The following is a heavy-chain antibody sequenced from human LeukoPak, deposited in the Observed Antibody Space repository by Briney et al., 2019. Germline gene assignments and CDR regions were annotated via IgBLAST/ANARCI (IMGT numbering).Heavy chain of an antibody. V-gene: IGHV1-18*01. Sequence: ASVKVSCKASGYTFTSYGISWVRQAPGRGLEWMGWISAYNGNTNYAQKLQGRVTMTTDTSTSTAYMELRSLRSDDTAVYYCARDWKVAAGHAFDIWGQGTMVTVSS. J-gene: IGHJ3*02. D-gene: IGHD6-13*01. CDR2: ISAYNGNT. CDR1: GYTFTSYG. CDR3: ARDWKVAAGHAFDI.